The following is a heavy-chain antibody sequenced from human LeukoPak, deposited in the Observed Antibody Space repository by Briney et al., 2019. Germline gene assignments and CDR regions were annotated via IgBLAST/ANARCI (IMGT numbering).Heavy chain of an antibody. J-gene: IGHJ1*01. CDR3: ARGGSSTSSGYFQH. CDR1: GGSISSYY. Sequence: PSETLSLTCTVSGGSISSYYCSWIRQPPGKGLELIGYIYYSGSTNYNPSLKSRVTISVDTSKNQFSLKLSSVTAADTAVYYCARGGSSTSSGYFQHWGQGTLVTVSS. V-gene: IGHV4-59*01. CDR2: IYYSGST. D-gene: IGHD2-2*01.